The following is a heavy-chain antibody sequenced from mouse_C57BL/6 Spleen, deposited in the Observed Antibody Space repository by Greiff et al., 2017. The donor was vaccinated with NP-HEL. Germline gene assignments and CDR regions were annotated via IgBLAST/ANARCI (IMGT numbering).Heavy chain of an antibody. CDR3: ARGANYYGSSPHWYFDV. CDR2: INPNYGTT. CDR1: GYSFTDYN. Sequence: LVESGPELVKPGASVKISCKASGYSFTDYNMNWVKQSNGKSLEWIGVINPNYGTTSYNQKFKGKATLTVDQSSSTAYMQLNSLTSEDSAVYYCARGANYYGSSPHWYFDVWGTGTTVTVSS. J-gene: IGHJ1*03. V-gene: IGHV1-39*01. D-gene: IGHD1-1*01.